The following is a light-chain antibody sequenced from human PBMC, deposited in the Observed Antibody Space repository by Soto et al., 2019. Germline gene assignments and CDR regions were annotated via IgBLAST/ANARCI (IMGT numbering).Light chain of an antibody. Sequence: VMTQSPDTLSASPGERVSLSCRASQSVNHNLAWYQQKPGQAPRLLIYYISTRATGIPARFSGSGSGTEFTLTINSLQSEDSAVYYCQQHNQWPITFGQGTRLENK. CDR3: QQHNQWPIT. J-gene: IGKJ5*01. V-gene: IGKV3D-15*01. CDR2: YIS. CDR1: QSVNHN.